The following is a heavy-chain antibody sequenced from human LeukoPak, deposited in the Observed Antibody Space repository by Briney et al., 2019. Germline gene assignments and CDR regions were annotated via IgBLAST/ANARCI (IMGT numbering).Heavy chain of an antibody. J-gene: IGHJ3*02. CDR2: INPSGGST. D-gene: IGHD4/OR15-4a*01. Sequence: VASVKVSCKASGHTFTSCYMHWVRQAPGQGLEWMGIINPSGGSTSYAQKFQGRVTMTRDTSTSTVYMELSSLRSEDTAVYYCARDRGAEDDAFDIWGQGTMVTVSS. V-gene: IGHV1-46*01. CDR1: GHTFTSCY. CDR3: ARDRGAEDDAFDI.